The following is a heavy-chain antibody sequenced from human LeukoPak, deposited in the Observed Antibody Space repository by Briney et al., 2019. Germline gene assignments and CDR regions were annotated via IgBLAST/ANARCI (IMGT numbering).Heavy chain of an antibody. CDR1: GYTFTSYA. Sequence: GASVKVSCKASGYTFTSYAMHWVRQAPGQRLEWMGWINAGNGNTKYSQKFQGRVTIARDTSASTAYMELSSLRSEDTAVYYCARPKRSITMVRGTYYGMDVWGKGTTVTVSS. CDR3: ARPKRSITMVRGTYYGMDV. V-gene: IGHV1-3*01. CDR2: INAGNGNT. J-gene: IGHJ6*04. D-gene: IGHD3-10*01.